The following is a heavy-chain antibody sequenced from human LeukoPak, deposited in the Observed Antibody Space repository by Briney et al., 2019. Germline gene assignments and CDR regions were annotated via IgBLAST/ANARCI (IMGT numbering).Heavy chain of an antibody. CDR1: GFTFSSYG. CDR2: ISYDGSNK. J-gene: IGHJ4*02. Sequence: GGSLRLPCAASGFTFSSYGMHWVRQAPGKGLEWVAVISYDGSNKYYADSVKGRFTISRDNSKNTLYLQMNSLRAEDTAVYYCAKDPRGGQWLEGLDYWGQGTLVTVSS. V-gene: IGHV3-30*18. CDR3: AKDPRGGQWLEGLDY. D-gene: IGHD6-19*01.